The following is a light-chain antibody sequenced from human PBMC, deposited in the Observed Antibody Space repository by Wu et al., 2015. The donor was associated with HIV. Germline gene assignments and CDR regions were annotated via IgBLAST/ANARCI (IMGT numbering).Light chain of an antibody. CDR3: QQRSNSWT. CDR1: QSVSSY. V-gene: IGKV3-11*01. CDR2: DAS. Sequence: EIVLTQSPATPSLSPGERATLSCRASQSVSSYLAWYQQKPGQAPRLLISDASYRATGIPARFSGSGSGTDSTLTISSLEPEDFAVYYCQQRSNSWTFGQGTKVEIK. J-gene: IGKJ1*01.